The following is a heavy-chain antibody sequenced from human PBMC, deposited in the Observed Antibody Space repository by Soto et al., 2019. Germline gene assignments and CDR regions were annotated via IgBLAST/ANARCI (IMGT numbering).Heavy chain of an antibody. J-gene: IGHJ4*01. V-gene: IGHV1-46*01. CDR2: INPRGESA. D-gene: IGHD1-1*01. CDR1: GYTFTNYY. Sequence: GASVKVSCKASGYTFTNYYMHWVRQAPGQGLEWMGMINPRGESASYAQKFRGRVTVTRDTSTTTVYMELTRLRSEDTAVYYCALSTIGMTSGYAYWGHGTLVTVSS. CDR3: ALSTIGMTSGYAY.